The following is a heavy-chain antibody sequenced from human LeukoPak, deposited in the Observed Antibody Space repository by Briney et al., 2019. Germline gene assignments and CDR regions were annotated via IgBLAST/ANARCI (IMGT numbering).Heavy chain of an antibody. D-gene: IGHD3-22*01. CDR1: GGTFSSYY. CDR2: VGLLFGTA. J-gene: IGHJ4*02. Sequence: SVKVSCKAAGGTFSSYYSSWVRQAPGQGHEWMGRVGLLFGTANYAQNFQGRVTITTDESKSTAYMELSSLRSEDTAVYYCARDGSNYYDSTGYPIEDYWGQGTLVTVSS. V-gene: IGHV1-69*05. CDR3: ARDGSNYYDSTGYPIEDY.